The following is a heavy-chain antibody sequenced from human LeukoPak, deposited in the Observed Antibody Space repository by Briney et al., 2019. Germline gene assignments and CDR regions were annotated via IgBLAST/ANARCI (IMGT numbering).Heavy chain of an antibody. J-gene: IGHJ4*02. Sequence: ASVKVSCKVSGYTLTELSMHWVRQAPGKGLEWMGGSDPEDGETIYAQKFQGRVTMTEDTSTDTAYMELSSLRSEDTAVYYCATAFSHLELRDYWGQGTLVTVSS. CDR2: SDPEDGET. V-gene: IGHV1-24*01. CDR1: GYTLTELS. D-gene: IGHD1-7*01. CDR3: ATAFSHLELRDY.